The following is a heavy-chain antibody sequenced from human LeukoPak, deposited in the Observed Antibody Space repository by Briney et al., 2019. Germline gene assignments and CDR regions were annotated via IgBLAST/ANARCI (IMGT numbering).Heavy chain of an antibody. J-gene: IGHJ4*02. CDR3: ARGWNYAFRFDY. D-gene: IGHD1-7*01. CDR2: VSGDGAST. V-gene: IGHV3-43*02. CDR1: GFTFNDYA. Sequence: GGSLRLSCAASGFTFNDYAMHWVRQAPGTGLEWVSLVSGDGASTYYVDSVKGRFTIPRDNAKNLVYLQINSLRAEDTAVYYCARGWNYAFRFDYWGQGTLVTVSS.